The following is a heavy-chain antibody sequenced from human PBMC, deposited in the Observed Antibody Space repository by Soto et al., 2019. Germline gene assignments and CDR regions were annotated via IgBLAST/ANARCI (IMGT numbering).Heavy chain of an antibody. CDR3: ARTTAVPNTLRSRYFFDY. J-gene: IGHJ4*02. Sequence: LSETLSLTCSASGGSVSNKTYYWSWIRQPPGKRLEWIGYVYYSGTTNYNPSLKSRVTISVDLSKNQFSLRLSSVTTADTALYYCARTTAVPNTLRSRYFFDYWGQGTLVTVSS. D-gene: IGHD4-17*01. CDR1: GGSVSNKTYY. V-gene: IGHV4-61*01. CDR2: VYYSGTT.